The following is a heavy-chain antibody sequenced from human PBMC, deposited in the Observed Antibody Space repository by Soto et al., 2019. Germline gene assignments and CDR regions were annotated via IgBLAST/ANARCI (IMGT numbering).Heavy chain of an antibody. CDR3: AAHPIAAPSDDAFDI. Sequence: SETLSLTCTVSGGSISSYYWSWIRQPPGKGLEWIGYIYYSGSTNYNPSLKSRVTISVDTSKNQFSLKLSSVTAADTAVYYCAAHPIAAPSDDAFDIWGQGTMVTVSS. D-gene: IGHD6-6*01. CDR1: GGSISSYY. J-gene: IGHJ3*02. CDR2: IYYSGST. V-gene: IGHV4-59*08.